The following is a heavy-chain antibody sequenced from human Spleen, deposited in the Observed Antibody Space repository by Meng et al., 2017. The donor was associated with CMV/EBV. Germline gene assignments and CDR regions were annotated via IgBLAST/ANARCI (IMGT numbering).Heavy chain of an antibody. J-gene: IGHJ6*02. CDR2: IYNSGTP. D-gene: IGHD3-10*01. V-gene: IGHV4-59*01. Sequence: GSLRLSCAVSGDSIRDYYWSWIRQSPGKGPEWIGYIYNSGTPSYNPSLNSRVTISADTSENQFSLKLGSVTAADTAVYFCARGGDYGMDVWGQGTTVTVSS. CDR1: GDSIRDYY. CDR3: ARGGDYGMDV.